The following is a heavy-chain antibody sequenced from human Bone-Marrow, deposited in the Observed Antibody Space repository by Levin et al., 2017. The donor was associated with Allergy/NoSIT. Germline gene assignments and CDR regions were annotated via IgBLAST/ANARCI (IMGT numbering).Heavy chain of an antibody. J-gene: IGHJ4*02. V-gene: IGHV5-51*01. Sequence: PGGSLRLSCKGSGYSFTNYWIGWVRQMPGKGLEWMGIIYPSDSDTRNSPSFQGQVTISVDKSISTAYLQWSSLKASDTAIYYCARRPLEYCGGGSCYSYFDYWGQGTLVTVAS. CDR3: ARRPLEYCGGGSCYSYFDY. CDR1: GYSFTNYW. D-gene: IGHD2-15*01. CDR2: IYPSDSDT.